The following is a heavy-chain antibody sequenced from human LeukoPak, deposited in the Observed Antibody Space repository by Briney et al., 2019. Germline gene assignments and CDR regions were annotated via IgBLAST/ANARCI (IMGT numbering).Heavy chain of an antibody. Sequence: PGGSLRLSCAASGFTFSSYGMSWVRQAPGKGLEWVSAISGSGGSTYYADSVKGRFTISRDNSKNTLYLQMNSLRAEDTAVYYCAKARRDGFYYFDYWGQGTLVTVSS. CDR1: GFTFSSYG. D-gene: IGHD5-24*01. CDR3: AKARRDGFYYFDY. CDR2: ISGSGGST. V-gene: IGHV3-23*01. J-gene: IGHJ4*02.